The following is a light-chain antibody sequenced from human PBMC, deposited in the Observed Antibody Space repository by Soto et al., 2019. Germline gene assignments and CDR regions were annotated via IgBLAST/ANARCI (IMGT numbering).Light chain of an antibody. CDR2: GNG. Sequence: QSVLTQPPSVSGAPGQRVTISCTGSSSNIGAPYDVHWYQQLPGTGPKLLIYGNGNRPSGVPDRFSGSKSGSSASLAISGVQAEDEGDYYCQSYDSSLSGSVLGAGTKLTVL. V-gene: IGLV1-40*01. CDR3: QSYDSSLSGSV. J-gene: IGLJ1*01. CDR1: SSNIGAPYD.